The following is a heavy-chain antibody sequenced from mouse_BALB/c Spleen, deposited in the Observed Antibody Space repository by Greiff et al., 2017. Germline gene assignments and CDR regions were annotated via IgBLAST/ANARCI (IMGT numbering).Heavy chain of an antibody. D-gene: IGHD2-1*01. V-gene: IGHV1-20*02. CDR3: ARGNYGNYGAMDY. CDR2: INPYNGDT. J-gene: IGHJ4*01. CDR1: GYSFTGYF. Sequence: EVQLQQSGPELVKPGASVKISCKASGYSFTGYFMNWVMQSHGKSLEWIGRINPYNGDTFYNQKFKGKATLTVDKSSSTAHMELRSPASEDSAVYYCARGNYGNYGAMDYWGQGTSVTVSS.